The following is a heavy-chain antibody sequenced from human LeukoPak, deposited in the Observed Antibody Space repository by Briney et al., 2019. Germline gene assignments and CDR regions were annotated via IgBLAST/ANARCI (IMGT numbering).Heavy chain of an antibody. CDR2: ISGSGGST. CDR1: GFTFSSYA. CDR3: AKAPPVPERAASYYYYYMDV. D-gene: IGHD2-15*01. J-gene: IGHJ6*03. V-gene: IGHV3-23*01. Sequence: PGGSLRLSCAASGFTFSSYAMSWVRQAPGKGLEWVSAISGSGGSTYYADSVKGRFTISRDNSKNTLYLQMNSLRAEDTAVYYCAKAPPVPERAASYYYYYMDVWGKGTTVTVSS.